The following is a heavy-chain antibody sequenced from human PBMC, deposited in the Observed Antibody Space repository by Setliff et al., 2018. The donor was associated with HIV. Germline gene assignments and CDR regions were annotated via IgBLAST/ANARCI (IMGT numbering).Heavy chain of an antibody. CDR1: GYTFTSYY. D-gene: IGHD3-10*01. J-gene: IGHJ6*03. V-gene: IGHV1-46*01. Sequence: ASVKVSCKASGYTFTSYYMHWVRQAPGQELEWMGIINPSGGSTSYAQNFQGRVTMTRDTSTSTVYMELSSLRSEDTAVYYCARRGSRGDYYYYMDVWGKGTTVTVSS. CDR2: INPSGGST. CDR3: ARRGSRGDYYYYMDV.